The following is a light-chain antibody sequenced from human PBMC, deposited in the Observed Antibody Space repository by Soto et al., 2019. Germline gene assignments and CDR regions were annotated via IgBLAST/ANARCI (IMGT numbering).Light chain of an antibody. CDR1: QTISSW. CDR2: KAS. V-gene: IGKV1-5*03. CDR3: QQYNSYSQT. J-gene: IGKJ1*01. Sequence: DAPVTQSPSTLSGSVGDRVTITCRASQTISSWLAWYQQKPGKAPKLLIYKASTLKSGVPSRFSASGSGTEFTLTISSLQPDDFATYYCQQYNSYSQTFGQGTKVDIK.